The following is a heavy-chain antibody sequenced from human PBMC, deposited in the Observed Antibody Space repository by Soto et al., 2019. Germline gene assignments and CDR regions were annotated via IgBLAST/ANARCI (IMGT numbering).Heavy chain of an antibody. D-gene: IGHD4-17*01. CDR3: TSEDLGDSNGFRS. V-gene: IGHV3-7*01. Sequence: EVQLVESGGGLVQPGGSLRLSCAASGFTLSSYWMSWVRQAPGKGLEWVANIKQDGYEKYYVASVKGRFTISRDNTKNALYLQMNSLRAEDSAVYYCTSEDLGDSNGFRSWGQGTLVTVSS. J-gene: IGHJ4*02. CDR2: IKQDGYEK. CDR1: GFTLSSYW.